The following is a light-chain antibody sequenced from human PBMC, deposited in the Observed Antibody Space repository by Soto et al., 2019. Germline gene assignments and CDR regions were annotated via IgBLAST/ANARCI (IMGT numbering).Light chain of an antibody. J-gene: IGKJ1*01. CDR3: QQYHNLWT. Sequence: EIVMTQSPATLSVSPGERATLSCTAGHYVYSNVAWFQQRPGQAPRLLIYRASARATGTPARFSGSGSGTEFTLTITSLQSEDFALYYCQQYHNLWTFGQGTKLDIK. CDR2: RAS. V-gene: IGKV3-15*01. CDR1: HYVYSN.